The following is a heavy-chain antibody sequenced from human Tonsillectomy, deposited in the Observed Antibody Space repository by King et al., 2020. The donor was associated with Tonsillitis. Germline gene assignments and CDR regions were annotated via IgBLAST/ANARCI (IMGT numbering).Heavy chain of an antibody. J-gene: IGHJ6*02. Sequence: TLKESGPVLVKPPETLTLTCTVSGFSLSNARMGVSWIRQPPGKALEWLAHIFSNDEKSYSTSLKSSLTISKDTSKRQVVLTMPHMAPVDTATYYCARFRYYGSGMRYRMDVWGQGTTVTVSS. CDR1: GFSLSNARMG. D-gene: IGHD3-10*01. CDR3: ARFRYYGSGMRYRMDV. CDR2: IFSNDEK. V-gene: IGHV2-26*01.